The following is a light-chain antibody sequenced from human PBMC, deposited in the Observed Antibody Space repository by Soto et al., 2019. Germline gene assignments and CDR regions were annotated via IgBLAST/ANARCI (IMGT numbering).Light chain of an antibody. V-gene: IGLV1-36*01. Sequence: QSVLTQPPSVSEAPRQRVTISCSGSRSNIGNNAVNWYQQLPGKAPKLLIYNDDLLPSGVSDRFSGSKSGTSASLAISGLQSEDEADYYCATWDDSLSGVLFGGGTKLTVL. CDR3: ATWDDSLSGVL. J-gene: IGLJ2*01. CDR2: NDD. CDR1: RSNIGNNA.